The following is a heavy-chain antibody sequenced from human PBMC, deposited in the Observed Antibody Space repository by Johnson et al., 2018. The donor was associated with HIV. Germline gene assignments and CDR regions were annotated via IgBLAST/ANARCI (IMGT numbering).Heavy chain of an antibody. CDR1: GFTFSSYA. CDR2: ISYDGSNK. J-gene: IGHJ3*02. D-gene: IGHD1-26*01. CDR3: ARDGKVGATPRRAFDI. V-gene: IGHV3-30-3*01. Sequence: QMQLVESGGGVVQPGRSLRLSCAASGFTFSSYAMHWVRQAPGKGLEWVAVISYDGSNKYYADSVKGRFTICRDNSKNTLYLQMNSLRAEDTAVYYCARDGKVGATPRRAFDIWGQGTMVTVSS.